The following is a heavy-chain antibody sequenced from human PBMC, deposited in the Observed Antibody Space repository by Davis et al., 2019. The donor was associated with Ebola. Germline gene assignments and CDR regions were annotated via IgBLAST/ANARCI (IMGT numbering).Heavy chain of an antibody. CDR1: GFTFSSYS. J-gene: IGHJ6*02. D-gene: IGHD3-10*01. CDR2: ISSSSSYI. Sequence: GASLNISCAASGFTFSSYSMHWVRQAPRKGLEWVLSISSSSSYIYYADSVKGRFTISRDNAKNSLYLQMNSLRAEDTAVYYCARALWFRESHPYYYYGMDVWGQGTTVTVSS. CDR3: ARALWFRESHPYYYYGMDV. V-gene: IGHV3-21*01.